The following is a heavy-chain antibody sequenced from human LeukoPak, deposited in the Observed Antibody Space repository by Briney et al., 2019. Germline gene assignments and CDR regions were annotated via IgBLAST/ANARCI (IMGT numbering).Heavy chain of an antibody. V-gene: IGHV3-21*01. D-gene: IGHD4-17*01. Sequence: PGGSLRLSCAASGFTFSSYSMNWVRQAPGKGLEWVSSISSSSSYIYYADSVKGRFTISRDNAKNSLYLQMNSLRAEDTAVYYCASFAGMTTVTTNPVDYWGQGTLVPVSS. CDR1: GFTFSSYS. J-gene: IGHJ4*02. CDR3: ASFAGMTTVTTNPVDY. CDR2: ISSSSSYI.